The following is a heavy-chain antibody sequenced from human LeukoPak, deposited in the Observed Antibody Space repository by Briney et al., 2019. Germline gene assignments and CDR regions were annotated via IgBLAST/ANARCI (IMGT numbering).Heavy chain of an antibody. Sequence: GASVKVSCKASGYTFTGYYMHWVRQAPGQGLEWMGWINPNSGGTNYAQKFQGRVTMTRDTSISTAYMELSSLRSEDTAVYYCARTYYYDSRGPNWFDPWGQGTLVTVFS. D-gene: IGHD3-22*01. CDR1: GYTFTGYY. J-gene: IGHJ5*02. CDR2: INPNSGGT. CDR3: ARTYYYDSRGPNWFDP. V-gene: IGHV1-2*02.